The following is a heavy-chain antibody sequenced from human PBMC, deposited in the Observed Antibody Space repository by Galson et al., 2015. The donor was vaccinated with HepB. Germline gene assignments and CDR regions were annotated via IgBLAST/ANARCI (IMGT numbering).Heavy chain of an antibody. J-gene: IGHJ2*01. CDR2: ISSSSYI. Sequence: SLRLSCAASGFTFSSYSMNWVRQAPGKGLEWVSSISSSSYIYYADSVKGRFTISRDNAKNSLYLQMNSLRAEDTAVYYCARPANDRYWYFDLWGRGTLVTVSS. V-gene: IGHV3-21*01. CDR1: GFTFSSYS. CDR3: ARPANDRYWYFDL.